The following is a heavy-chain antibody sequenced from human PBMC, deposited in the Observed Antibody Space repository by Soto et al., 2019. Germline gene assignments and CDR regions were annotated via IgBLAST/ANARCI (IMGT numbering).Heavy chain of an antibody. V-gene: IGHV3-30-3*01. J-gene: IGHJ4*02. CDR1: GFTFSSYA. Sequence: GGSLRLSCAASGFTFSSYAMHWVRQAPGKGLKRVAVISYDGSNKYYAETVKGRFTISRDNSKNTLYLQMNSLRAEDTAVYYCARDAYDILTGRFDYWGQGTLVTVSS. CDR3: ARDAYDILTGRFDY. D-gene: IGHD3-9*01. CDR2: ISYDGSNK.